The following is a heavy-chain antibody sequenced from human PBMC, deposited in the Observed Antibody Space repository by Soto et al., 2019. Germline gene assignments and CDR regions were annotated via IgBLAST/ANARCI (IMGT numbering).Heavy chain of an antibody. CDR1: GYVITSGYY. J-gene: IGHJ4*02. CDR2: VDHSGST. CDR3: ARYFHTYSGPPI. V-gene: IGHV4-38-2*01. D-gene: IGHD5-12*01. Sequence: PSETLSLTCVVSGYVITSGYYLGWIRQPPGKGLEWIGTVDHSGSTYYDPSLQGRVTISIDTSKNQFSLKLTSVTAADTALYYCARYFHTYSGPPIWGQGTLVTVSS.